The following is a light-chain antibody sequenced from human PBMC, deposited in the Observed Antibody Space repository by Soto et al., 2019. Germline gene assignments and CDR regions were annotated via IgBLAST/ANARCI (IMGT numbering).Light chain of an antibody. J-gene: IGLJ1*01. CDR2: EVS. Sequence: QSALTQPASVSGSPGQSITISCTGTSSDVGGYNYVSWYQQHPGKAPKRMLYEVSNRPSGVSNSFSGSKSGNTASLTIYGLQAEDEAAYYCTSYTSSSTYVFGTGTKVTVL. CDR1: SSDVGGYNY. CDR3: TSYTSSSTYV. V-gene: IGLV2-14*01.